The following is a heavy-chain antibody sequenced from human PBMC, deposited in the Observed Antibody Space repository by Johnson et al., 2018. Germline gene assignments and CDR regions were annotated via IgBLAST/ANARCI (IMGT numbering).Heavy chain of an antibody. V-gene: IGHV3-33*06. J-gene: IGHJ6*02. Sequence: QVQLVQSGGGVVRPGRSLRLSCAAYGFTFSNYDMHWVRQAPGKGLEWVAVIWSDGSYKYYGDSVKGRFTVSRDNSKNTLYLQMNSLRAEDTAVYCCAKVTDRYNYGPYRYYGMDVWGQGTTVTVSS. CDR3: AKVTDRYNYGPYRYYGMDV. CDR1: GFTFSNYD. CDR2: IWSDGSYK. D-gene: IGHD3-16*02.